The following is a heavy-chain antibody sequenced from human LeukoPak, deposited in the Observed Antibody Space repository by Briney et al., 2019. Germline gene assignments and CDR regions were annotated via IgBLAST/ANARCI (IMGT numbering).Heavy chain of an antibody. Sequence: GGSLRLSCAASGFTFSDYMSWIRQAPGKGLEWVSYISGSGDIRFYAGSVRGRFTISRDNANNSLYLQMNNLRAEDTAVYYCARPSVGTRYCSGGGCLGVAFDIWGQGTTVTVSS. V-gene: IGHV3-11*04. CDR3: ARPSVGTRYCSGGGCLGVAFDI. D-gene: IGHD2-15*01. J-gene: IGHJ3*02. CDR1: GFTFSDY. CDR2: ISGSGDIR.